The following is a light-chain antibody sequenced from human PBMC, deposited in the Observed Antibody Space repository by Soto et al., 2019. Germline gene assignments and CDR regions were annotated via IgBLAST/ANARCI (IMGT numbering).Light chain of an antibody. CDR3: QQYNSYDT. Sequence: DIQMTQSPSTLSASVGDRVTITCRASESISSWLAWYPQKPGKAPKVLIYKASSLESGVPSRFSGSGSGTECTLPISSLQPDDFAAYYCQQYNSYDTFGQGTKLEIK. V-gene: IGKV1-5*03. CDR1: ESISSW. CDR2: KAS. J-gene: IGKJ2*01.